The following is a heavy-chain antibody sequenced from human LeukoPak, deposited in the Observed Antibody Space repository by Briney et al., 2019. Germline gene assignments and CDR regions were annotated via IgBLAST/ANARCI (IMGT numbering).Heavy chain of an antibody. CDR1: GGSITNINYY. CDR2: IYYSGRT. CDR3: ARILRYYYYMDV. V-gene: IGHV4-39*01. D-gene: IGHD3-9*01. Sequence: PSEILSLTCTVSGGSITNINYYWGWIRQPRGKGPEWIGNIYYSGRTYDSPSLKSRVTISVDTSKNQFSLKLSSVTAADTAVYYCARILRYYYYMDVWGKGTTVTVSS. J-gene: IGHJ6*03.